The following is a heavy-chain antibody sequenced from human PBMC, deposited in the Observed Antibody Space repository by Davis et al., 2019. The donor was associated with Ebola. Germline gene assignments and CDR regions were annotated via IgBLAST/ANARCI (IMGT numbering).Heavy chain of an antibody. CDR2: INPSGGST. V-gene: IGHV1-46*01. Sequence: ASVKVSCKASRYTFTSYYMHWVRQAPGQGLEWMGIINPSGGSTSYAQKFQGRVTMTRDTSTSTVYMELSSLRSEDTAVYYCAREWARYDFWSGYLGMDVWGQGTTVTVSS. CDR3: AREWARYDFWSGYLGMDV. J-gene: IGHJ6*02. CDR1: RYTFTSYY. D-gene: IGHD3-3*01.